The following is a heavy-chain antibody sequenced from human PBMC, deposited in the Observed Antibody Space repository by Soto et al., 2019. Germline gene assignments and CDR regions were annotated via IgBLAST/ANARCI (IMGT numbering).Heavy chain of an antibody. Sequence: SETLSLTCTVSGGSISSSSYYWGWIRQPPGKGLEWIGSIYYSGSTYYNPSLKSRVTISVDTSKNQFSLKLSSVTAADTAVYYCARQPYGDYGKRSDYMDVWGKGTTVTAP. J-gene: IGHJ6*03. CDR1: GGSISSSSYY. CDR3: ARQPYGDYGKRSDYMDV. CDR2: IYYSGST. D-gene: IGHD4-17*01. V-gene: IGHV4-39*01.